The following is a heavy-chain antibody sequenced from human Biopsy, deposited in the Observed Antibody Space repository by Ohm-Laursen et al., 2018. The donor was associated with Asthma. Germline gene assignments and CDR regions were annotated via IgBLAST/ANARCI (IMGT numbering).Heavy chain of an antibody. CDR1: GYTFINYA. CDR3: ARTYYDFLTGQVNDAFDM. D-gene: IGHD3-9*01. V-gene: IGHV1-3*01. J-gene: IGHJ3*02. Sequence: ASVKVSCKASGYTFINYAIHWVRQAPGQRLEWMGWINAGNGNTKYSQKFQSRVTISRDTSANTAYMDLSSLRSEDTAVYYCARTYYDFLTGQVNDAFDMWGQGTMVTVSS. CDR2: INAGNGNT.